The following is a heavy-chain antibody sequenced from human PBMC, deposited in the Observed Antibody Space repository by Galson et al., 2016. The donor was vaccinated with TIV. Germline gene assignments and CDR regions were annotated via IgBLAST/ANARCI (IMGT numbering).Heavy chain of an antibody. CDR1: GYSLTEVV. V-gene: IGHV1-24*01. CDR2: FDPEVGRT. J-gene: IGHJ5*02. CDR3: ATVAWFPGLSLDT. D-gene: IGHD2/OR15-2a*01. Sequence: SVKVSCKVSGYSLTEVVMHWVRQAPGKGLEWMGGFDPEVGRTIYAQKLQGRVTMTADTSTDTAYTELGSLRFEDTAVYYCATVAWFPGLSLDTWGQGTLVTVSS.